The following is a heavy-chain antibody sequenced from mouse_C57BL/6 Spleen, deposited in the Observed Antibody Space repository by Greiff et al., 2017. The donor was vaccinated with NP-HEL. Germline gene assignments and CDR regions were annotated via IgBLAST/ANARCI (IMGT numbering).Heavy chain of an antibody. V-gene: IGHV5-17*01. CDR3: ARRYYYGREFDD. CDR2: ISSGSSTI. J-gene: IGHJ2*01. Sequence: EVQGVESGGGLVKPGGSLKLSCAASGFTFSDYGMNWVRQAPEKGLEWVAYISSGSSTIYYAATVKGRFTIYRDNAKITLFLQMTSLRSEDTAMKYCARRYYYGREFDDWGQGTTLTVSS. D-gene: IGHD1-1*01. CDR1: GFTFSDYG.